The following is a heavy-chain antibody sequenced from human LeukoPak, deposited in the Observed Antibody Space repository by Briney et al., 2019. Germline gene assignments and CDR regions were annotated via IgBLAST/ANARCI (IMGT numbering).Heavy chain of an antibody. V-gene: IGHV4-59*01. CDR3: ARDSAGVVIRGFGI. CDR1: GGSISSYY. CDR2: IYYSGTT. Sequence: PSETLSLTCTASGGSISSYYWSWIRQPPGKGLEWIGYIYYSGTTNYNPSLKSRVTILVDKSNNQFSLKLSSVTAADTAVYYCARDSAGVVIRGFGIWGQGTMVTVSS. D-gene: IGHD4-23*01. J-gene: IGHJ3*02.